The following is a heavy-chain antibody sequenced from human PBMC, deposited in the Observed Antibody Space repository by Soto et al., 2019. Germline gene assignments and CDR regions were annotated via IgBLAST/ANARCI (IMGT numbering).Heavy chain of an antibody. CDR2: ISSSSSVI. Sequence: LKLSCAASGFTLSSYSMNWVCQAPGKGLEWVSYISSSSSVIEYADSVKGRFTISRDNVQNSVSLQMNSLRDEDSAVYYCARERQTSGYYYVSYFDSWGQGTLLTVSS. V-gene: IGHV3-48*02. CDR3: ARERQTSGYYYVSYFDS. J-gene: IGHJ4*02. CDR1: GFTLSSYS. D-gene: IGHD3-22*01.